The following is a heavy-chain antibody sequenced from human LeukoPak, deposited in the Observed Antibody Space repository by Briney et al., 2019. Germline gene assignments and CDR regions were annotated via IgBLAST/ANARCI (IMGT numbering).Heavy chain of an antibody. D-gene: IGHD3-16*02. J-gene: IGHJ4*02. V-gene: IGHV1-8*02. CDR1: GYTFTGYY. CDR3: ARGRSTYYDYVWGSYRSTESPYYFDY. CDR2: MNPNSGNT. Sequence: ASVKVSCKASGYTFTGYYMHWVRQATGQGLEWMGWMNPNSGNTGYAQKFQGRVTMTRNTSISTAYMELSSLRSEDTAVYYCARGRSTYYDYVWGSYRSTESPYYFDYWGQGTLVTVSS.